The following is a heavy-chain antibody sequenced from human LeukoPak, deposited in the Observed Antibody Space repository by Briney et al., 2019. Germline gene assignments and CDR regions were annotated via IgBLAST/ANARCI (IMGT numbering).Heavy chain of an antibody. CDR3: ARDRYDFWSGSSAFDI. V-gene: IGHV3-11*04. CDR2: ISSGDNTI. CDR1: GFTFSDYY. J-gene: IGHJ3*02. Sequence: TGGSLRLSCAASGFTFSDYYMSWIRQAPGKGLEWVSYISSGDNTIYYADSVKGRFTMSRDNAKNSLYLQMNSLRAEDTAVYYCARDRYDFWSGSSAFDIWGQGTMVTVSS. D-gene: IGHD3-3*01.